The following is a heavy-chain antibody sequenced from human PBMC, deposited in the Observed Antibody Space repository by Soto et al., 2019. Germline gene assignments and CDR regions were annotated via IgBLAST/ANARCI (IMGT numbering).Heavy chain of an antibody. D-gene: IGHD6-19*01. Sequence: ASVKVSCKASGYTFTGYYMHWVRQAPGQGLEWMGWINPSSGGTNYAQKFQGWVTMTRDTSISTAYMELSRLRSDDTAVYYCARDLDSVAGLDYWGQGTLVTVSS. CDR3: ARDLDSVAGLDY. CDR1: GYTFTGYY. V-gene: IGHV1-2*04. CDR2: INPSSGGT. J-gene: IGHJ4*02.